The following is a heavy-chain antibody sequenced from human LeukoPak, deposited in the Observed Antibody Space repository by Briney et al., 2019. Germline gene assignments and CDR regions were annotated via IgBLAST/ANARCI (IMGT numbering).Heavy chain of an antibody. V-gene: IGHV4-38-2*01. J-gene: IGHJ4*02. CDR1: NYSISSGYY. CDR3: ARHDHDSSGGADY. CDR2: VHHRGST. Sequence: SETLSLTCSVSNYSISSGYYWGWIRQPPGKGLEWIGSVHHRGSTYYNPSLKSRVTISVDTSKNQFSLSLSSVTAADTAVYYCARHDHDSSGGADYWGQGTLVTVSS. D-gene: IGHD3-22*01.